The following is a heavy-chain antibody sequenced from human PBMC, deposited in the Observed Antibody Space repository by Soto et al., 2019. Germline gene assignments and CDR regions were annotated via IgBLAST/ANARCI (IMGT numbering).Heavy chain of an antibody. Sequence: XESLNISCKGSGCSFASYWISWVRQMPGKGLEWMGRIDPSDSYTNYSPSFQGHVTISADKSISTAYLQWSSLKASDTAMYYCAIEMATISDYYGMDVWGQGTTVTVSS. J-gene: IGHJ6*02. CDR3: AIEMATISDYYGMDV. V-gene: IGHV5-10-1*01. CDR1: GCSFASYW. D-gene: IGHD5-12*01. CDR2: IDPSDSYT.